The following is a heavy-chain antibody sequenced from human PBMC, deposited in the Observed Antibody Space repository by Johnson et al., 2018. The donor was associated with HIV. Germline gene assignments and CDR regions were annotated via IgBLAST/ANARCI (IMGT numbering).Heavy chain of an antibody. CDR2: ITWNGGST. CDR1: GINFDNYG. Sequence: VQLVESGGGLVQPGRSLRLSCAASGINFDNYGMSWVRQAPGKGLEWVSGITWNGGSTYYADSVKGRFTISRDNSKNTLYLQMNSLRVEDTAVYYCARDGEEQQRPVGEAFDFWGQGTMVTVSS. V-gene: IGHV3-20*04. CDR3: ARDGEEQQRPVGEAFDF. J-gene: IGHJ3*01. D-gene: IGHD6-13*01.